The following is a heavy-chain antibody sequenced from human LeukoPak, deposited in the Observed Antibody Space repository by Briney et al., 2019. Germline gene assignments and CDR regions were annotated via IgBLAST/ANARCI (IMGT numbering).Heavy chain of an antibody. CDR1: GCIFTSYW. CDR3: ASHGDYEPYYGMDV. CDR2: IDPSDSYT. V-gene: IGHV5-10-1*01. J-gene: IGHJ6*04. Sequence: GGSLKISCKGSGCIFTSYWISGVRQMPGKGLEGMGRIDPSDSYTNYSPSFQGHVTISADKSISTAYLQWSSLKASDTAMYYCASHGDYEPYYGMDVWGKGTTVTVSS. D-gene: IGHD4-17*01.